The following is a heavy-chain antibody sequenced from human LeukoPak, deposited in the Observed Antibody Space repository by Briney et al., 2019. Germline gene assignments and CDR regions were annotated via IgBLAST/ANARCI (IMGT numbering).Heavy chain of an antibody. V-gene: IGHV4-39*01. CDR2: TYYSGST. CDR3: ARVVRDGSGYNYYFDY. J-gene: IGHJ4*02. CDR1: GGSISGSSYY. D-gene: IGHD3-22*01. Sequence: PSETLSLTCTVSGGSISGSSYYWGWIRQPPGKGLEWIGSTYYSGSTIYNPSLKSRVTISVDTSNNQFSLKLSSVTAADTAVYYCARVVRDGSGYNYYFDYWGQGTLVTVSS.